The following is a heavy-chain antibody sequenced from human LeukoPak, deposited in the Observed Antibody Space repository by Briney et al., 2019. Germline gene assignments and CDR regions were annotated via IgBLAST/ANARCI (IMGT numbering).Heavy chain of an antibody. V-gene: IGHV4-39*01. J-gene: IGHJ3*02. CDR1: GGSISSSGHY. D-gene: IGHD2-15*01. Sequence: AETLSLTCSVSGGSISSSGHYWGWIRQPPGRGLEWIGGMYYSGSTHYNPSLKSRVTIPATPSENQFPLNLTPVTPAAPAVFSCDSGPSFEAFDIWGQGTIATVSS. CDR2: MYYSGST. CDR3: DSGPSFEAFDI.